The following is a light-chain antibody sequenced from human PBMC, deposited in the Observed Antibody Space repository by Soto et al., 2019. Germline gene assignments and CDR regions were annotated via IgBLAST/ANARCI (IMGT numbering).Light chain of an antibody. CDR1: QSVSSN. V-gene: IGKV3-15*01. J-gene: IGKJ1*01. CDR2: GAS. Sequence: VRMQSPGRLSGSAGGIAALSFGASQSVSSNLAWYQQKPGQAPRLLIYGASTRAAGIPARFSGSGSGTDFTLTLPSLQSEDSGVYYCHQRQRWPRTFGQGTKVDIK. CDR3: HQRQRWPRT.